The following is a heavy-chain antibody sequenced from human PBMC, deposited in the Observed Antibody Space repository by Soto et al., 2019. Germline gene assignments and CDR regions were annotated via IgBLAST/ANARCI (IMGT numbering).Heavy chain of an antibody. CDR2: INPNSGGT. CDR1: GYTFTGYY. V-gene: IGHV1-2*04. D-gene: IGHD1-26*01. CDR3: ARDGSSGSYRVGRGFFDY. Sequence: ASVKVSCKASGYTFTGYYMHWVRQAPGQGLEWMGWINPNSGGTNYAQKFQGWVTMTRDTSISTAYMELSRLRSDDTAVYYCARDGSSGSYRVGRGFFDYWGQGTLVTVSS. J-gene: IGHJ4*02.